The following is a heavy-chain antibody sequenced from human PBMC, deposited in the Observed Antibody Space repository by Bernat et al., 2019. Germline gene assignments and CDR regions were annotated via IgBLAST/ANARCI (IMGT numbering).Heavy chain of an antibody. CDR3: AKCSSDFGGAFDS. D-gene: IGHD3-16*01. Sequence: EVQLLESGGGLVQPGGSLRLSCTASGFTFSSYGMNWVRQTPGKGMEWVSVISGSGGTRNYADSVKGRFTISRDNSKTTLYLETNSLRADDTAMYFCAKCSSDFGGAFDSWGQGTLVTVSS. CDR1: GFTFSSYG. CDR2: ISGSGGTR. J-gene: IGHJ4*02. V-gene: IGHV3-23*01.